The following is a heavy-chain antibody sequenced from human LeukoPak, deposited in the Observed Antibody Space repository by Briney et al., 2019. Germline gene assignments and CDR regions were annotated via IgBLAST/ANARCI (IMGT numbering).Heavy chain of an antibody. V-gene: IGHV3-7*01. J-gene: IGHJ6*02. CDR3: ATYTHWVAGDV. Sequence: GGSLRLSCAASGFTFSDSWMSWVRQAPGKGLEWVANMKQDESENDYVDSVKRRFTISRDNARNSLYLQMGSLRAEDTAVYYCATYTHWVAGDVWGQGTTVTVSS. D-gene: IGHD3-16*01. CDR1: GFTFSDSW. CDR2: MKQDESEN.